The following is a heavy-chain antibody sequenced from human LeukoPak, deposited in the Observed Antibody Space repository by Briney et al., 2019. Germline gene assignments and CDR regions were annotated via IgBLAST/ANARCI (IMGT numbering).Heavy chain of an antibody. CDR1: GGSLSSGSYY. CDR2: IYTSGST. J-gene: IGHJ4*02. D-gene: IGHD5-18*01. CDR3: ARQYSYGALLDY. Sequence: SQTLSLTCTVSGGSLSSGSYYWSWVQQPAGRGLEWLVRIYTSGSTNYNPSLKSRVPISVDTSKKQFSLKLSSVTAADTAVYYCARQYSYGALLDYWGQGTRVTVSS. V-gene: IGHV4-61*02.